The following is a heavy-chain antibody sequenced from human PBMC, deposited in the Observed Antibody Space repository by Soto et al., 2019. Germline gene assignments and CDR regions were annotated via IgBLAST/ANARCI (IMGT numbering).Heavy chain of an antibody. CDR1: GGSISSSSYY. D-gene: IGHD6-6*01. J-gene: IGHJ4*02. V-gene: IGHV4-39*01. Sequence: PSETLSLTCTVSGGSISSSSYYWGWIRQTPGKGLEWIGSIYYSGSTYYNPSLKSRVTISVDTSKNQFSLKLSSVTAADTAVYYCARHGSSSSDTYFDYWGQGTLVTVSS. CDR2: IYYSGST. CDR3: ARHGSSSSDTYFDY.